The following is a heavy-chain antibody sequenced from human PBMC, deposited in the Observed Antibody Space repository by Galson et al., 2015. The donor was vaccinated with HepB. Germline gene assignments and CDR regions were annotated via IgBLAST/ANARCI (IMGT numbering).Heavy chain of an antibody. CDR2: SNSDGSST. V-gene: IGHV3-74*01. D-gene: IGHD4-17*01. Sequence: SLRLSCAASGFTFSSYWMHWVRQAPGKGLVWVSRSNSDGSSTTYADSVKGRFTVSRDNARNSLYLQLNSLRAEDTAVYYCARVADVDYGDHSHFDFWGQGTLVTVSS. CDR3: ARVADVDYGDHSHFDF. CDR1: GFTFSSYW. J-gene: IGHJ4*02.